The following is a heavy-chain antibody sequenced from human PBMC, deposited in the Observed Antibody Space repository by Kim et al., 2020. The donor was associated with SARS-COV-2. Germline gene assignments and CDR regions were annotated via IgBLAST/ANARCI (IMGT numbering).Heavy chain of an antibody. J-gene: IGHJ4*02. Sequence: YNPSLKSRVTISVDTSKNQFSLKLSSVTAADTAVYYCARASSAIRYYFDYWGQGTLVTVSS. D-gene: IGHD2-2*01. CDR3: ARASSAIRYYFDY. V-gene: IGHV4-34*01.